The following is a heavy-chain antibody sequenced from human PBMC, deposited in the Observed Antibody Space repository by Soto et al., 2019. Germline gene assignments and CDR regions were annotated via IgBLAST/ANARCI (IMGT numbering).Heavy chain of an antibody. CDR2: ISAYNGNT. CDR1: GYTFTSYC. J-gene: IGHJ6*03. Sequence: ASVKVSCKASGYTFTSYCISWVRQAPGQGLEWMGWISAYNGNTNYAQKLQGRVTMTTDTSTSTAYMELRSLRSDDTAVYYCARGDTVMLRNYYYMDVWGKGTTVTVS. D-gene: IGHD4-4*01. CDR3: ARGDTVMLRNYYYMDV. V-gene: IGHV1-18*01.